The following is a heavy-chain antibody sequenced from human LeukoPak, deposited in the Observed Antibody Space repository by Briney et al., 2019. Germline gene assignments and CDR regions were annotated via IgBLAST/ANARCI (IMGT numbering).Heavy chain of an antibody. Sequence: ASVKVSCKASGGTFSSYAISWVRQATGQGLEWMGWMNPNSGNTGYAQKFQGRVTITRNTSISTAYMELSSLRSEDTAVYYCARGQYSSGWYREYWFDPWGQGTLVTVSS. D-gene: IGHD6-19*01. CDR3: ARGQYSSGWYREYWFDP. CDR2: MNPNSGNT. CDR1: GGTFSSYA. V-gene: IGHV1-8*03. J-gene: IGHJ5*02.